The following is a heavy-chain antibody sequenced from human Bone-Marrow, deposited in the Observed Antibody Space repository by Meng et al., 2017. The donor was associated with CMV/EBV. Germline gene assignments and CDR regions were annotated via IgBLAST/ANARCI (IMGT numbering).Heavy chain of an antibody. V-gene: IGHV3-30-3*01. Sequence: GESLKISCAASGFTFSNAWMSWVRQAPGKGLEWVVVISYDGSNKYYADSVKGRFTISRDNSENTLYLQMNSLRAEDTALYYCARAHELTSSRGMDVWGQGTTVTVSS. CDR2: ISYDGSNK. J-gene: IGHJ6*02. CDR1: GFTFSNAW. CDR3: ARAHELTSSRGMDV. D-gene: IGHD3-9*01.